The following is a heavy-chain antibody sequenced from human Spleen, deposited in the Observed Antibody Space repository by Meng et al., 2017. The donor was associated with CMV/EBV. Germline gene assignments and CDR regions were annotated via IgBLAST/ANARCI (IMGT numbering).Heavy chain of an antibody. CDR2: INTYNGNT. V-gene: IGHV1-18*01. CDR1: GGTFSSYA. J-gene: IGHJ4*02. D-gene: IGHD3-9*01. CDR3: ARALDPTFSDY. Sequence: ASVKVSCKASGGTFSSYAISWVRQAPGQGLEWMGWINTYNGNTKYAQRIQGRVTMTTDTSTTTAYMELRSLTSDDTAVYYCARALDPTFSDYWGQGTQVTVSS.